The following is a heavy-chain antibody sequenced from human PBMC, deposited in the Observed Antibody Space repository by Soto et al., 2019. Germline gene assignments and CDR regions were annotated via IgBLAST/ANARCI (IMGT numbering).Heavy chain of an antibody. CDR3: AKKGGEDFWSGYSYYYYGMDV. CDR1: GFTFSSYA. V-gene: IGHV3-23*01. CDR2: FFVSGGST. D-gene: IGHD3-3*01. Sequence: GGSLRLSCAASGFTFSSYAMSWVRQAPGKGLEWVSAFFVSGGSTYYADSVKGRFTISRDNSKNTLYLQMKSLRAEDTAVYYCAKKGGEDFWSGYSYYYYGMDVWGQGTRVTV. J-gene: IGHJ6*02.